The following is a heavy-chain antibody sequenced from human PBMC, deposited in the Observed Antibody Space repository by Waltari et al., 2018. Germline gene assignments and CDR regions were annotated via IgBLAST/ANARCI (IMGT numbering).Heavy chain of an antibody. CDR1: GYTFTGYY. CDR2: INPNSGGT. D-gene: IGHD6-13*01. V-gene: IGHV1-2*02. J-gene: IGHJ6*02. CDR3: ARPSPEYSSSWSYYYYGMDV. Sequence: QVQLVQSGAEVKKPGASVKVSCKSSGYTFTGYYMHWVRQAPGQGLGWMGWINPNSGGTNYAQKFQGRVTMTRDTSISTAYMELSRLRSDDTAVYYCARPSPEYSSSWSYYYYGMDVWGQGTTVTVSS.